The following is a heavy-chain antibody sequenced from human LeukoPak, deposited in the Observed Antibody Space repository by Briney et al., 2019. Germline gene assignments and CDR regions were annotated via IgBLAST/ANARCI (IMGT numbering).Heavy chain of an antibody. J-gene: IGHJ5*02. CDR3: ARQSGGITIFGVVIPGDNWFDL. CDR1: GFTFSSYW. D-gene: IGHD3-3*01. V-gene: IGHV3-7*01. CDR2: IKQDGSEK. Sequence: GGSLRLSCAASGFTFSSYWMSWVRQAPGKGLEWVANIKQDGSEKYYVDSVKGRFTISRDNAKNSLYLQMNSLRAEDTAVYYCARQSGGITIFGVVIPGDNWFDLWGQGTLVTVSS.